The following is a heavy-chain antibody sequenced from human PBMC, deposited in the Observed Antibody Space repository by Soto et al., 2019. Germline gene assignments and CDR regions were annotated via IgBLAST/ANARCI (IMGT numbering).Heavy chain of an antibody. CDR1: GFTFSSYS. J-gene: IGHJ4*02. V-gene: IGHV3-21*01. CDR3: ARGVVDVGY. Sequence: EVQLVESGGGLVKPGGSLRLSCAASGFTFSSYSMNWVRQAPGKGLEWVSSISSSSSYIYYADSVKGRFTISRDNAKNALYLQKNSLRGEDTGVYYCARGVVDVGYWGQGTLVTVS. D-gene: IGHD2-15*01. CDR2: ISSSSSYI.